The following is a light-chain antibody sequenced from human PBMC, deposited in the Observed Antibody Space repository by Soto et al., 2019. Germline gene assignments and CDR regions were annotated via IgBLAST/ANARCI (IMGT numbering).Light chain of an antibody. V-gene: IGLV1-40*01. CDR2: DNS. J-gene: IGLJ1*01. CDR3: QSYDSSLSVLYV. CDR1: SSNIGAGYD. Sequence: QSVLTQPPSVSGAPGQRVTISCTGSSSNIGAGYDVHGYQQLPGTAPKLLIYDNSNRPSGVPDRFSGSKSGTSASLAITGLQAEDEADYYCQSYDSSLSVLYVFGTGTKVTVL.